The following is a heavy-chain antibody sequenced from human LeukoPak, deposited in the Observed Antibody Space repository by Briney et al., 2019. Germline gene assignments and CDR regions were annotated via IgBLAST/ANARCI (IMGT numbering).Heavy chain of an antibody. V-gene: IGHV3-33*01. D-gene: IGHD3-10*01. Sequence: GRSLRLSCAASGFSFDTYAMHWVRQAPGQGLEWVALIWHDGSHKFYSNSVRGQFTISRDNSKNTVYLQMNNLRPDDTAVYYCAREISGSGSYPDFWGQGTLVTVSS. CDR2: IWHDGSHK. CDR3: AREISGSGSYPDF. J-gene: IGHJ4*02. CDR1: GFSFDTYA.